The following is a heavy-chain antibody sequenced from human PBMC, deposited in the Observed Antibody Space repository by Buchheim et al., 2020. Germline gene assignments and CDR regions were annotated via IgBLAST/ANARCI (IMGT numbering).Heavy chain of an antibody. CDR1: GGSFSGYY. Sequence: QVQLQQWGAGLLKPSETLSLTCAVYGGSFSGYYWSWIRQPPGKGLEWIGEINHSGSTNYNPSLKSRVTISVDTSKNQFSMKLSSVTAADTAVYYCARVRWYYYGMDVWGQGTT. J-gene: IGHJ6*02. CDR2: INHSGST. D-gene: IGHD4-23*01. V-gene: IGHV4-34*01. CDR3: ARVRWYYYGMDV.